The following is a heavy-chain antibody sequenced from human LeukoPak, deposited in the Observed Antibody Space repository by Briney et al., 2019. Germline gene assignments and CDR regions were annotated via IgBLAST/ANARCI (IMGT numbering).Heavy chain of an antibody. J-gene: IGHJ5*02. D-gene: IGHD3-10*01. CDR3: ARDSGTTGEVKFDP. Sequence: AETLSLTCTVSGASTISYYWSWLRQSAGKGLDWIGLIYVIGSTTYKPSLNRRVTMSLDTSKNQFSLKLRSVTAADTAVYYCARDSGTTGEVKFDPWGQGTLVTVSS. CDR2: IYVIGST. CDR1: GASTISYY. V-gene: IGHV4-4*07.